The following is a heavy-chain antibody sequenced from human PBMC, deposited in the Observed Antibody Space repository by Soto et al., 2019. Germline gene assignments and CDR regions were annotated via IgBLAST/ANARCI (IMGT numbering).Heavy chain of an antibody. CDR2: ISSSSSTI. CDR1: GFTFSSYS. V-gene: IGHV3-48*02. J-gene: IGHJ6*02. CDR3: ALNINYYYGMDV. Sequence: HPGGSLRLSCAASGFTFSSYSMNWVRQAPGKGLEWVSYISSSSSTIYYADSVKGRFTISRDNAKNSLYLQMNSLRDEDTAVYYCALNINYYYGMDVWGQGTTVTVSS.